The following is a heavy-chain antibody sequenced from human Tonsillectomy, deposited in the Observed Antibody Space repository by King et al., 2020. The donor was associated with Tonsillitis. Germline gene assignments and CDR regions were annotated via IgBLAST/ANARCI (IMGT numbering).Heavy chain of an antibody. J-gene: IGHJ6*02. CDR1: GYTFTGYY. D-gene: IGHD5-12*01. CDR2: INPISGGT. CDR3: ARDSGIVATNWPKFVMDV. Sequence: VQLVESGAEVKKPGASVKVSCTASGYTFTGYYIHWVRQAPGQGLEWMGWINPISGGTNYAQKFQGWVTMTRDTSISMVYMELSRLKSDDTAVYYCARDSGIVATNWPKFVMDVWGQGTTVTVSS. V-gene: IGHV1-2*04.